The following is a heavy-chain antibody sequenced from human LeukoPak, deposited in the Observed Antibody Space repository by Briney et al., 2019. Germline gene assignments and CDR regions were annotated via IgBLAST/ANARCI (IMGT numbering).Heavy chain of an antibody. Sequence: GESLKISCKGSGYSFTNSWIGWVRQMPGKGLESMGKIDPSDPYTSYNPSFQGHVTISADKSISTAYLQWGSLRSSDTAMYYCARLPSSWSTPDFWGQGTLVTVSS. J-gene: IGHJ4*02. V-gene: IGHV5-10-1*01. CDR2: IDPSDPYT. CDR3: ARLPSSWSTPDF. D-gene: IGHD6-13*01. CDR1: GYSFTNSW.